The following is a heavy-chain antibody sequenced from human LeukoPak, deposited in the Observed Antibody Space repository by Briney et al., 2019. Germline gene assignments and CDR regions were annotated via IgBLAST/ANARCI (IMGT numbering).Heavy chain of an antibody. CDR3: ARARNYYDSSGHDAFDI. Sequence: GGSLRLSCAASGFTFSSYGMPWVRQAPGKGLEWVAVIWYDGSNKYYADSVKGRFTISRDNSKNTLYLQMNSLRAEDTAVYYCARARNYYDSSGHDAFDIWGQGTMVTVSS. V-gene: IGHV3-33*01. J-gene: IGHJ3*02. D-gene: IGHD3-22*01. CDR2: IWYDGSNK. CDR1: GFTFSSYG.